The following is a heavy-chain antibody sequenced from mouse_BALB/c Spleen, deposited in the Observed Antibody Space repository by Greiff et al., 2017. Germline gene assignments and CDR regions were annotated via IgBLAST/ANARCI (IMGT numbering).Heavy chain of an antibody. J-gene: IGHJ4*01. CDR2: INPSTGYT. Sequence: QVQLQQSGAELAKPGASVKMSCKASGYTFTSYWMHWVKQRPGQGLEWIGYINPSTGYTEYNQKFKDKATLTADKSSSTAYMQLSSLTSEDSAVYYCARVDYDYDVGAMDYWGQGTSVTVSS. CDR1: GYTFTSYW. CDR3: ARVDYDYDVGAMDY. V-gene: IGHV1-7*01. D-gene: IGHD2-4*01.